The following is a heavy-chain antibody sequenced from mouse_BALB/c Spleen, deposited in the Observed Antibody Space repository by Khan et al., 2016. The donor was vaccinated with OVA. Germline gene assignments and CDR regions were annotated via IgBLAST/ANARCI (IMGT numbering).Heavy chain of an antibody. Sequence: EVQLQQSGPGLVKPSQSLSLTCTVTGYSITSGYGWNWIRQFPGNKLEWMGYISYSGSTNYNPSLTSRIFITRDPSKNQFFLQLNSMTTEDTATYYCARTARIKYWGQGTTLTVSS. J-gene: IGHJ2*01. CDR1: GYSITSGYG. CDR2: ISYSGST. D-gene: IGHD1-2*01. V-gene: IGHV3-2*02. CDR3: ARTARIKY.